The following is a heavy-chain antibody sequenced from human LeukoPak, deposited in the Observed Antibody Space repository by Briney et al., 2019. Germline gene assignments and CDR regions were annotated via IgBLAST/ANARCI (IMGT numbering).Heavy chain of an antibody. CDR1: GGTFSSYA. Sequence: GASVKVSCKASGGTFSSYAISWVRQAPGQGLEWMGGIIPIFGTANYAQKFQGRVTITTDESTSTAYMELSSLRSEDTAVYYCARDSQSAAALGDAFDIWGQGTMVTVSS. V-gene: IGHV1-69*05. CDR2: IIPIFGTA. CDR3: ARDSQSAAALGDAFDI. D-gene: IGHD7-27*01. J-gene: IGHJ3*02.